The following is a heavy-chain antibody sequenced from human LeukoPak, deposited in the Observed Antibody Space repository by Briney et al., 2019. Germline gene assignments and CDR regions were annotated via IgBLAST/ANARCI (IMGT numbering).Heavy chain of an antibody. CDR3: ARLRSYYYYYYYMDV. CDR1: GGSISSGSYY. D-gene: IGHD3-10*01. CDR2: IYTSGST. V-gene: IGHV4-61*02. Sequence: PSQTLSLTCTVSGGSISSGSYYWSWIRQPAGKGLEWIGRIYTSGSTNYNPSLKSRVTISVDTSKNQFSLKLSSVTAADTAVYYCARLRSYYYYYYYMDVWGKGTTVTVSS. J-gene: IGHJ6*03.